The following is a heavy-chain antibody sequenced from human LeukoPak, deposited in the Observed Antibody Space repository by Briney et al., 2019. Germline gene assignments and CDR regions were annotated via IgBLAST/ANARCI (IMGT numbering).Heavy chain of an antibody. D-gene: IGHD5-18*01. J-gene: IGHJ5*02. CDR1: GDSISSAGYS. Sequence: SETLSLTCAVSGDSISSAGYSWSWIRQPPGKGLEWIGSIYYSGSTYYNPSLKSRVTISVDTSKNQFSLKLSSVTAADTAVYYCARHVLLPIYRFDPWGQGTLVTVSS. CDR2: IYYSGST. V-gene: IGHV4-30-2*03. CDR3: ARHVLLPIYRFDP.